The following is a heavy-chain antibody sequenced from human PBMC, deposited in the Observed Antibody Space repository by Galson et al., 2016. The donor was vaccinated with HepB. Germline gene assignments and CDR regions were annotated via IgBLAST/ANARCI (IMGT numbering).Heavy chain of an antibody. Sequence: SVKVSCKASGYTFTSYDIHWVRQAPGQGLEWMGWKNPNSGYTGYAQKFQGRVTMTRNTSISTVFMELSSLRSEDTAVYYCARNTPGHYAFDIWGQGTLVTVSS. V-gene: IGHV1-8*01. D-gene: IGHD3/OR15-3a*01. CDR3: ARNTPGHYAFDI. CDR2: KNPNSGYT. J-gene: IGHJ4*02. CDR1: GYTFTSYD.